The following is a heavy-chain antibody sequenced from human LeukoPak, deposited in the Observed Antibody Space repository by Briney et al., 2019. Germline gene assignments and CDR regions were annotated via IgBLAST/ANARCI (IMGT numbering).Heavy chain of an antibody. Sequence: GGSLRLSCAASGFTFSTYEMSWVRQAPGKGLECVSYISSGGSAIYYADSVKGRFTISRDNAKNSLYLQMNSLRAEDTAVYYCERRYCSTTSCLLAYCSQGTLVTVSS. V-gene: IGHV3-48*03. CDR2: ISSGGSAI. CDR1: GFTFSTYE. CDR3: ERRYCSTTSCLLAY. D-gene: IGHD2-2*01. J-gene: IGHJ4*02.